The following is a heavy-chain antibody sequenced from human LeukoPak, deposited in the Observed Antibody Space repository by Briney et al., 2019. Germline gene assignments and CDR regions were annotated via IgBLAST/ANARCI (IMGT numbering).Heavy chain of an antibody. CDR1: GFTFSSYA. J-gene: IGHJ4*02. D-gene: IGHD3-10*01. CDR2: ISGSGGST. CDR3: AKDRVKSSRSSLYYFDY. V-gene: IGHV3-23*01. Sequence: GGSLRLSCAASGFTFSSYAMSWVRQAPGKGLEWVSAISGSGGSTYYADSVKGRFTISRGNSKNTLYLQMNSLRAEDTAVYYCAKDRVKSSRSSLYYFDYWGQGTLVTVSS.